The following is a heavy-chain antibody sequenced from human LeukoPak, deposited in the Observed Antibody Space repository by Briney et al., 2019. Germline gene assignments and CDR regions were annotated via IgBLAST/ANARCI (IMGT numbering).Heavy chain of an antibody. CDR3: ARGRHYYDSSGYIQPFS. D-gene: IGHD3-22*01. J-gene: IGHJ4*02. Sequence: ASVKVSCKASGYTFTGYYMHWVRQAPGQGLEWMGWINPNSGGTNYAHKFQGRVTMTRDTSISTAYMELSRLRSDDTAVYYCARGRHYYDSSGYIQPFSWGQGTLVTVSS. CDR1: GYTFTGYY. CDR2: INPNSGGT. V-gene: IGHV1-2*07.